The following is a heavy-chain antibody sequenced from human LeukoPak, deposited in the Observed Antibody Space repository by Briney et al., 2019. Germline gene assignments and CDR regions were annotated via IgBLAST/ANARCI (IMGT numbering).Heavy chain of an antibody. D-gene: IGHD6-19*01. CDR1: GFTFSTYS. V-gene: IGHV3-21*01. J-gene: IGHJ4*02. Sequence: PGGSLRLSCAASGFTFSTYSKNWVRQAPGKGLEWVSSISSSGSYIYYADSVKGRFTISRDNAKNSLYLQMNSLRAEDTAVYYCARDRGGSGWYDYWGQGTLVTVSS. CDR3: ARDRGGSGWYDY. CDR2: ISSSGSYI.